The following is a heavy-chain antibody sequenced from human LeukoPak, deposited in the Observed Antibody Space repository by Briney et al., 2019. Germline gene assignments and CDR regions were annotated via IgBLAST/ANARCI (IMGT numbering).Heavy chain of an antibody. J-gene: IGHJ4*02. V-gene: IGHV3-33*01. CDR3: ARGPTGDGEGIDD. D-gene: IGHD7-27*01. CDR2: IWYDGSNK. Sequence: QPGRSLRLSCAASGFTFSSYGMHWVRQAPGKGLEWVAVIWYDGSNKYYADSVKGRFTISRDNSKNTLYLQMNSLRAEDTAVYYCARGPTGDGEGIDDWGQGTLVTVSS. CDR1: GFTFSSYG.